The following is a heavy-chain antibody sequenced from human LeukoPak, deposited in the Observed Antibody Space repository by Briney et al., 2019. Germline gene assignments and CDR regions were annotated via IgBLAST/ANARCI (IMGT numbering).Heavy chain of an antibody. Sequence: ASVKVSCKASGCTFTRFGISWVRQAPGQGLEWMGWISTYSGNTNYAQNLQGRVTMTTDTSTPTTYMELRSLRSDDTAVYYCARSYYDSTGPDYWGQGTLVTVSS. CDR1: GCTFTRFG. D-gene: IGHD3-22*01. V-gene: IGHV1-18*01. CDR3: ARSYYDSTGPDY. J-gene: IGHJ4*02. CDR2: ISTYSGNT.